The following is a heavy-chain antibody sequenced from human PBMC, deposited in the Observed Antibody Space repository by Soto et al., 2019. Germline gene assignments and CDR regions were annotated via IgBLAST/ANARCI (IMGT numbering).Heavy chain of an antibody. J-gene: IGHJ5*02. CDR1: GGTFSSYA. CDR3: ARELAGQDSSGYLMHHWFDP. Sequence: SLKVSCKASGGTFSSYAISWVRQAPGQGLEWMGGIIPIFGTANYAQKFQGRVTITADESTSTAYMELSSLRSEDTAVYYCARELAGQDSSGYLMHHWFDPWGQGTLVNVSS. CDR2: IIPIFGTA. D-gene: IGHD3-22*01. V-gene: IGHV1-69*13.